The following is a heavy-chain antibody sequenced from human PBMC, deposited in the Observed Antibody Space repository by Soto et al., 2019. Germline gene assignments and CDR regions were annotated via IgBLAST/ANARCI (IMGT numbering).Heavy chain of an antibody. CDR3: TKDKYWYGMDV. V-gene: IGHV3-23*01. CDR2: IDTSGGVT. Sequence: GGSLRLSCTASGFTFGSFFMNWVRQAPGKGPEWVSGIDTSGGVTKYADSVKGRFTISRDNSKNTLYLQMNSLRAEDTALYYCTKDKYWYGMDVWGQGTTVTVPS. J-gene: IGHJ6*01. CDR1: GFTFGSFF. D-gene: IGHD2-8*02.